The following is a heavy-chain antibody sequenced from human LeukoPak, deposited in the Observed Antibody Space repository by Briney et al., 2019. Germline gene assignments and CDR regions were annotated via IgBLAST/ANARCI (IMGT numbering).Heavy chain of an antibody. CDR2: ISDSTTYT. V-gene: IGHV3-21*01. Sequence: GGSLRLSCAASGFTFSSYNMNWVRQAPGKGLEWVSSISDSTTYTYYADSVKGRFTISRDNGKNSLFLQMNSLRAEDTAVYYCATEGVVSGTSGKSLFDYWGQGTLVTVSS. CDR3: ATEGVVSGTSGKSLFDY. J-gene: IGHJ4*02. D-gene: IGHD2-8*01. CDR1: GFTFSSYN.